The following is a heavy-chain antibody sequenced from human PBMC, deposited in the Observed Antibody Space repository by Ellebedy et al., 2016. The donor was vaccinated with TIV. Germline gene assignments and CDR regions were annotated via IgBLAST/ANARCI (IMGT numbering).Heavy chain of an antibody. Sequence: SETLSLTCTVSGGSISSYYWSWIRQPPGKGLEWIGYIYYSGSTNYNPSLKSRVTISVDTSKNQFSLKLSSVTAADTAVYYCARNYYDSSGYDGHFDYWGQGTLVTVSS. V-gene: IGHV4-59*01. CDR2: IYYSGST. D-gene: IGHD3-22*01. CDR1: GGSISSYY. CDR3: ARNYYDSSGYDGHFDY. J-gene: IGHJ4*02.